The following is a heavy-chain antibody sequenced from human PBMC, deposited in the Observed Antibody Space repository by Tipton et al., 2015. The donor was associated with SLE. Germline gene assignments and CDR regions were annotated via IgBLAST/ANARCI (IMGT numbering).Heavy chain of an antibody. CDR1: GFTSGDYT. CDR3: AKETKDQWNYGGMDV. D-gene: IGHD3-16*01. CDR2: ISWDGYSR. Sequence: GSLRLSCTASGFTSGDYTMHWVRQVPGKGLEWVALISWDGYSRYYAESVKGRFTNSRDNSKNSHYLQMNSLRTEDTALYFCAKETKDQWNYGGMDVWGRGTTVTVSS. J-gene: IGHJ6*02. V-gene: IGHV3-43*01.